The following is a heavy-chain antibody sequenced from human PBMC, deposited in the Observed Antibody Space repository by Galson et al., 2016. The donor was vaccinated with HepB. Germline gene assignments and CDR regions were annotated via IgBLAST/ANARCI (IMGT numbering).Heavy chain of an antibody. CDR2: INSGSDYI. V-gene: IGHV3-21*01. D-gene: IGHD1-1*01. Sequence: SLRLSCAASGFIFSSYTMNWVRQAPGKGLEWVSSINSGSDYIYYAGSVKGRFTISRDNGENLLYLQLNSLRADDTAIYYCAKVSGEVERRGGLDYWGQGTRVTVSS. J-gene: IGHJ4*02. CDR3: AKVSGEVERRGGLDY. CDR1: GFIFSSYT.